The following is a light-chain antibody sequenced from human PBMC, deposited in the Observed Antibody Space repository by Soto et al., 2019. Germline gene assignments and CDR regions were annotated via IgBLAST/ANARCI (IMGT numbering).Light chain of an antibody. J-gene: IGKJ1*01. CDR1: ESISSW. Sequence: DIQMTQSPSTLSASVGDRVTITCRASESISSWLAWYQQKPGKAPKLLIYKASNLERGVPSRFSGSGSGTDFTLTISSLQPEDFATYYCQQSYSIPWTFGQGTKVDNK. CDR2: KAS. CDR3: QQSYSIPWT. V-gene: IGKV1-5*03.